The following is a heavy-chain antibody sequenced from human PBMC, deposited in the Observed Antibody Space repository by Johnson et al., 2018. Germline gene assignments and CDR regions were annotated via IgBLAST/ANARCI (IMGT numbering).Heavy chain of an antibody. CDR3: ARVSYYDSGGSYYYGMDV. V-gene: IGHV4-34*01. CDR1: GGSFSGYY. Sequence: QVQLQQWGAGLLKPSETLSLTCVVYGGSFSGYYWSWIRQPPGKGLEWIGEINHSGSINYNPSLKSRVTISIDMSKNQFSLKLSSVTAADTAVYYCARVSYYDSGGSYYYGMDVWGQGSTVTVSS. D-gene: IGHD3-22*01. CDR2: INHSGSI. J-gene: IGHJ6*02.